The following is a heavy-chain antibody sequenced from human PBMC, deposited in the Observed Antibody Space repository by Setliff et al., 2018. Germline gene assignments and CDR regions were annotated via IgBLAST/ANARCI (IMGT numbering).Heavy chain of an antibody. CDR3: ASAGHSGSWFPFDAFHI. D-gene: IGHD6-13*01. CDR2: ISSSSSYI. CDR1: GFTFSGYS. Sequence: GGSLRLSCAASGFTFSGYSMNWVRQVPGKGLEWVSYISSSSSYIYYADSMKGRFTISRDNAKNSLYLQMDSLRAEDTAVYYCASAGHSGSWFPFDAFHIWGQGTMVTVSS. J-gene: IGHJ3*02. V-gene: IGHV3-21*05.